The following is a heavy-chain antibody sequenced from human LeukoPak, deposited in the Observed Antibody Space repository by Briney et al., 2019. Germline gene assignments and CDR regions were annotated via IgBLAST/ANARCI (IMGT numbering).Heavy chain of an antibody. D-gene: IGHD3-22*01. CDR2: TRNKANSYTT. CDR3: ARGGNTDYHYNAFDM. CDR1: GFTFSDHY. J-gene: IGHJ3*02. Sequence: GGSLRLSCAASGFTFSDHYMDWVRQAPGKGLEWVGRTRNKANSYTTEYAASVKGRFTISRDDSKNSLYLQMNSLRAEDTAVYYCARGGNTDYHYNAFDMWGQGTMVTVSA. V-gene: IGHV3-72*01.